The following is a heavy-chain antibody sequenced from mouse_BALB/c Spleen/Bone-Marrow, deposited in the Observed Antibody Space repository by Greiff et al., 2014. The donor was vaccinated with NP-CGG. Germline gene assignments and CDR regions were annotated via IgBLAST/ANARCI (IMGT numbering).Heavy chain of an antibody. Sequence: QVHVKQSGAELVRPGSSVKISCKASGYAFSSYWMNWVKQRPGQGLEWIGQIYPGDGDTNYNGNFKDKATLTVDRSSSTAFMQLSSLTSEDSAVYFCARWYRDPHFAMDYWGPGTSVTGSS. V-gene: IGHV1-80*01. D-gene: IGHD2-14*01. CDR2: IYPGDGDT. CDR3: ARWYRDPHFAMDY. J-gene: IGHJ4*01. CDR1: GYAFSSYW.